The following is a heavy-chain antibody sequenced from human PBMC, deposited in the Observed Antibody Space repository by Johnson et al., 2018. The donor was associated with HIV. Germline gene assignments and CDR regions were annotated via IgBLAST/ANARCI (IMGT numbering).Heavy chain of an antibody. CDR3: ARVAPAHDAFDI. CDR2: IRYDGSNK. Sequence: QVQLVESGGGVVQPGRSLRLSCAASGFTFSSYGMHWVRQAPGKGLEWVAVIRYDGSNKYYADSVKGRFTISRDNSKNTLYLQMNSLRAEDTAVYYCARVAPAHDAFDIWGQVTMVTVYS. J-gene: IGHJ3*02. D-gene: IGHD2-2*01. V-gene: IGHV3-33*01. CDR1: GFTFSSYG.